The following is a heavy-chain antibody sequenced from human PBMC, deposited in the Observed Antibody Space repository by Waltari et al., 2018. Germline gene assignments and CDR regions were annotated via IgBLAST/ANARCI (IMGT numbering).Heavy chain of an antibody. V-gene: IGHV5-10-1*03. D-gene: IGHD2-2*01. CDR3: ASLGYCSSTSCHNGDDY. Sequence: EVQLVQSGAEVKKPGESLRISCKGSGYSFTSYWITWVRQMPGKGLEWMGRIEPSDAYTNYSPAFQGHVTISADKSISTAYLQWSSLKASDTAMYYCASLGYCSSTSCHNGDDYWGQGTLVTVSS. J-gene: IGHJ4*02. CDR2: IEPSDAYT. CDR1: GYSFTSYW.